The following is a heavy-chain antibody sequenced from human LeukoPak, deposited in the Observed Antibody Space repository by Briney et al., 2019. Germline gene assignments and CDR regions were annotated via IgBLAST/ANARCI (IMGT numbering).Heavy chain of an antibody. J-gene: IGHJ3*02. Sequence: ASVKVSSKASGGTFSSYAISWVRQAPGQGLEWMGGIIPIFGTANYAQKFQGRVTITADESTSTAYMELSSLRSEDTAVYYCARDPYYYDSSGPGGAFDIWGQGTMVTVSS. V-gene: IGHV1-69*13. CDR3: ARDPYYYDSSGPGGAFDI. D-gene: IGHD3-22*01. CDR2: IIPIFGTA. CDR1: GGTFSSYA.